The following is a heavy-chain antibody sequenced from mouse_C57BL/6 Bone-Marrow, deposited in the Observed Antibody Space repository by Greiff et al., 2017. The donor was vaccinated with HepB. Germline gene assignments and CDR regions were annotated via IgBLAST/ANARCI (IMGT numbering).Heavy chain of an antibody. V-gene: IGHV1-76*01. CDR1: GYTFTDYY. J-gene: IGHJ3*01. D-gene: IGHD2-2*01. CDR2: IYPGSGNT. CDR3: ARKGIYYGYDAFAY. Sequence: VQLQQSGAELVRPGASVKLSCKASGYTFTDYYINWVKQRPGQGLEWIARIYPGSGNTYYNEKFKGKATLTAEKSSSTAYMQLSSLTSEDSAVYFCARKGIYYGYDAFAYWGQGTLVTVSA.